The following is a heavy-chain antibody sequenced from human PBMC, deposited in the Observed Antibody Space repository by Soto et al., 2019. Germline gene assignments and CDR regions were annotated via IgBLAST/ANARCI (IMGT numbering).Heavy chain of an antibody. D-gene: IGHD2-15*01. V-gene: IGHV1-46*01. Sequence: GASVKVSCKASGYTFTSYYMHWVRQAPGQGLEWMGIINPSGGSTSYAQKFQGRVTMTRDTSTSTVYMELSSLRSEDTAVYYCARDWGYCSGGSCSPDGDFDIWGQGTMVTVSS. CDR3: ARDWGYCSGGSCSPDGDFDI. CDR1: GYTFTSYY. CDR2: INPSGGST. J-gene: IGHJ3*02.